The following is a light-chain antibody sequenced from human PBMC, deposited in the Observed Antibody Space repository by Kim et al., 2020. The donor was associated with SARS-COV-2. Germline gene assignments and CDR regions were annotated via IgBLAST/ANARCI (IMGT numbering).Light chain of an antibody. CDR3: SSLTSGATSVV. CDR2: DVS. Sequence: HSLTISCTGTNSDVGAYNRVSWYQQHPGKAPNLMIFDVSNRPSGVSNLFSGSKSDNTASLTISGLQAEDEADYFCSSLTSGATSVVFGGGTQLTVL. V-gene: IGLV2-14*03. CDR1: NSDVGAYNR. J-gene: IGLJ2*01.